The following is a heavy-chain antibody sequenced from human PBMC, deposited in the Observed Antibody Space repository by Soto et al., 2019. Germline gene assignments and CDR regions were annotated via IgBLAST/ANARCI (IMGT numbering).Heavy chain of an antibody. J-gene: IGHJ6*03. CDR3: ARGGLELRRYYYYYYYMDV. Sequence: QVQLVQSGAEVKKPGASVKVSCKASGYTFTGYYMHWVRQAPGQGLEWMGWINPNSGGTNYAQKFQGWVTMTRDTSISTAYMELSRLRSDDTAVYYCARGGLELRRYYYYYYYMDVWGKGTTVTVSS. CDR2: INPNSGGT. D-gene: IGHD1-7*01. V-gene: IGHV1-2*04. CDR1: GYTFTGYY.